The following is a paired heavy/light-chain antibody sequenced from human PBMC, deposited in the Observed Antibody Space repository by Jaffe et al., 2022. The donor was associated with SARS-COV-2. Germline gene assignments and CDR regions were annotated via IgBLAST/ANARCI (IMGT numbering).Light chain of an antibody. J-gene: IGLJ2*01. V-gene: IGLV1-47*01. CDR3: AAWDDSLSGAV. CDR2: WNN. Sequence: QSVLTQPPSASGTPGQSVTISCSGSSSNIGSNYVYWYQKLPGTAPKLLISWNNKRPSGVPDRFSGSKSGTSASLAISGLRSEDEADYYCAAWDDSLSGAVFGGGTKLAVL. CDR1: SSNIGSNY.
Heavy chain of an antibody. CDR1: GFTFSSVY. V-gene: IGHV3-15*01. Sequence: EVQLVESGGDLVKPGGSLRLSCAGSGFTFSSVYMSWVRQAPGKGLEWVGRIKPKTDGETTDYAAAVKGRFTISRDDSKNRLSLQMNNLKTEDTGVYYCTMPRVGVTGVQPFDYWGQGTLVTVSS. D-gene: IGHD3-9*01. J-gene: IGHJ4*02. CDR2: IKPKTDGETT. CDR3: TMPRVGVTGVQPFDY.